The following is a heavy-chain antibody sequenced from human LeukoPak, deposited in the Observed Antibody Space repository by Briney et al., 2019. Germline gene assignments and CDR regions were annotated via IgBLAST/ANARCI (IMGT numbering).Heavy chain of an antibody. CDR1: GYTFINNW. CDR2: INPTGTRT. J-gene: IGHJ5*02. Sequence: ASVKVSCKASGYTFINNWTHWVRQAPGQGLEWIGLINPTGTRTGYAQKFQGRVTMTRDMSTSTDYMELSSLRSEDTAIYYCARDNSVGDIAWWFDPWGQGTLVTVST. V-gene: IGHV1-46*01. D-gene: IGHD3-10*01. CDR3: ARDNSVGDIAWWFDP.